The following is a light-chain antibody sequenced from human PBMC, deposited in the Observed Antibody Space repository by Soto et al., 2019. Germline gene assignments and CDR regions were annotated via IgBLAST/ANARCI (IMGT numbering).Light chain of an antibody. J-gene: IGLJ1*01. CDR1: SNDVCGYNY. V-gene: IGLV2-14*01. CDR2: DVS. Sequence: QSALTSSSSLSGSPGQSITISCTGTSNDVCGYNYVSWYQQHPGKDPKLMIYDVSNRPSWVSTRFSGSKSGNTASLTISGLQAEDEADYYSSSYTSSSTYVFGTGTKVTVL. CDR3: SSYTSSSTYV.